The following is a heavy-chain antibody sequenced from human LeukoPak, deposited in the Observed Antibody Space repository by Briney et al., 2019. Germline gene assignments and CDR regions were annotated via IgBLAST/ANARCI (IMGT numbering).Heavy chain of an antibody. D-gene: IGHD2-2*01. CDR3: ARGYCSSTSCYAGLDY. CDR1: GFTVSNKY. CDR2: IYSGGST. J-gene: IGHJ4*02. V-gene: IGHV3-66*01. Sequence: GGSLRLSCAASGFTVSNKYMSWVRQAPGKGLEWVSGIYSGGSTYYADSVKGRFTISRDNSKNTLYLQMNSLRVEDTAVYYCARGYCSSTSCYAGLDYWGQGTLVTVSS.